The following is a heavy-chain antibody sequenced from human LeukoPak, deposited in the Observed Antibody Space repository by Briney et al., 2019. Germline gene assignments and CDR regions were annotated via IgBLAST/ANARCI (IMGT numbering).Heavy chain of an antibody. CDR1: GFTFSSYG. CDR3: ARDPIVVVPAYYYYYGMDV. J-gene: IGHJ6*02. CDR2: ISYDGSNK. V-gene: IGHV3-30*03. Sequence: GGSLRLSCAASGFTFSSYGMHWVRQAPGKGLEWVAVISYDGSNKYFADSVKGRFTISRDNSKNTLYLQMNSLRAEDTAVYYCARDPIVVVPAYYYYYGMDVWGQGTTVTVSS. D-gene: IGHD2-2*01.